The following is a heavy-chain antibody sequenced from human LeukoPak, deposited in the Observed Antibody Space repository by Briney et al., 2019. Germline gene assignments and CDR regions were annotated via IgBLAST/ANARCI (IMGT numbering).Heavy chain of an antibody. Sequence: GGSLRLSCAASGFSFSNAWMNWVRQAPGKGLEWVGLIKRKTDGGTADYAAPVKGRFTISRDDSKNTVHLQMNSLKTEDTAVYYSITDENYYDSSGYHYRDYWGQGTLVTVSS. CDR1: GFSFSNAW. V-gene: IGHV3-15*01. CDR2: IKRKTDGGTA. D-gene: IGHD3-22*01. CDR3: ITDENYYDSSGYHYRDY. J-gene: IGHJ4*02.